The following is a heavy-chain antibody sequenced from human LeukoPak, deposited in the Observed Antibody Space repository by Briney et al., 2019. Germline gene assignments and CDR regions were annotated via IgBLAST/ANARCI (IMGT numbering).Heavy chain of an antibody. Sequence: PGGSLRLSCAASGFISSSYEMNWVRQAPGKGLEWVSYISSSGSTIYYADSVKGRFTISRDNAKNSLYLQMNSLRADDTAVYYCARDRGGPEGDWGQGTLVTVSS. CDR1: GFISSSYE. V-gene: IGHV3-48*03. CDR3: ARDRGGPEGD. J-gene: IGHJ4*02. CDR2: ISSSGSTI. D-gene: IGHD2-15*01.